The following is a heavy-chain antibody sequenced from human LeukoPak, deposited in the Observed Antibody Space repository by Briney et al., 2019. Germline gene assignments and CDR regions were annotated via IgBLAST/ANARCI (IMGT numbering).Heavy chain of an antibody. J-gene: IGHJ4*02. V-gene: IGHV3-74*01. CDR2: INSDGSST. D-gene: IGHD1-26*01. Sequence: GALGPFLATPWFPLKSHLMHRVRPASGKGLVVVSRINSDGSSTSYADSVRGRFTISRDNSKNKLYVQMNSLRDEDTAVYYCAKDQRWESPHYLDSWGQGTLVTVSS. CDR1: WFPLKSHL. CDR3: AKDQRWESPHYLDS.